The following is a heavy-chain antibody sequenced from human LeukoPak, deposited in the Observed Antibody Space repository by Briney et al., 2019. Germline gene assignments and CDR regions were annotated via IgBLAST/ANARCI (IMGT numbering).Heavy chain of an antibody. V-gene: IGHV1/OR15-1*03. J-gene: IGHJ4*02. D-gene: IGHD1-26*01. Sequence: ASVKVSCKASGYIFTDYYMHWVRQAPGQELGWMGRINPNSGGTNYAQKFQGRVTMTRDTSISTAYTELNSLKNEDTAVYYCVTEVSGSFPTWGQGTLVTVSS. CDR1: GYIFTDYY. CDR3: VTEVSGSFPT. CDR2: INPNSGGT.